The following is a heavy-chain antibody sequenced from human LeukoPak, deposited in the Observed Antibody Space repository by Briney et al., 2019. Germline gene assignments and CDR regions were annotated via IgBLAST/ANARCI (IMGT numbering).Heavy chain of an antibody. D-gene: IGHD2-2*01. CDR2: INHSGNT. J-gene: IGHJ6*03. Sequence: NTSETLSLTCAVYGGSFSGYYWSWIRQPPGKGLEWIGEINHSGNTKYNPSLKSRVTILVEPSKNQFSLKLLSVPAADTAVEYCAIGSWRYCSSTSCYAYYYYYMDVWDKGTTVTVSS. V-gene: IGHV4-34*01. CDR1: GGSFSGYY. CDR3: AIGSWRYCSSTSCYAYYYYYMDV.